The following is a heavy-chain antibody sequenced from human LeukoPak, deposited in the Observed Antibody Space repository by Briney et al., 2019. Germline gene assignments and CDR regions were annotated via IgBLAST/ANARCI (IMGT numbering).Heavy chain of an antibody. J-gene: IGHJ4*02. Sequence: PGGSLRLSCAASGFTFSRYWMHWVRQAPGQGLVWVSRINSHGSSTNYAGSVKGRFTISRDNAKNTLYLQMNTLRVGDTAVYYCAALEDDYADYWGQGTLVTVSS. V-gene: IGHV3-74*01. CDR3: AALEDDYADY. CDR1: GFTFSRYW. CDR2: INSHGSST. D-gene: IGHD2-15*01.